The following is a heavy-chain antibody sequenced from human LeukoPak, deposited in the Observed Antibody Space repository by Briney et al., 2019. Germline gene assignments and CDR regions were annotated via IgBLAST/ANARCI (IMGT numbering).Heavy chain of an antibody. CDR2: IYYSGST. CDR3: ARDRGWYLYYYYYGMDV. Sequence: PSETLSLTCTVSGGSISSYYWSWIRQPPGKGLEWIGYIYYSGSTNYNPSLKSRVTISIDTSKNQLSLKLSSVTAADAAVYYCARDRGWYLYYYYYGMDVWGQGTTVTVSS. J-gene: IGHJ6*02. CDR1: GGSISSYY. V-gene: IGHV4-59*01. D-gene: IGHD6-19*01.